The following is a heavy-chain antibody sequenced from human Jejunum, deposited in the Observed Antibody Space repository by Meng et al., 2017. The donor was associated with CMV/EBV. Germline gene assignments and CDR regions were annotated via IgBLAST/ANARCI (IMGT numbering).Heavy chain of an antibody. V-gene: IGHV1-2*02. CDR3: ARGVYSGMDV. J-gene: IGHJ6*02. Sequence: SCKGSGYTFTEQHIHWVRQAPGQGLEWMGWINPNSGGTNYAQKFQGRVTMTRDTSISTVYVELNRLRSDDTAVYYCARGVYSGMDVWGQGTTVTVSS. CDR2: INPNSGGT. CDR1: GYTFTEQH. D-gene: IGHD3-10*01.